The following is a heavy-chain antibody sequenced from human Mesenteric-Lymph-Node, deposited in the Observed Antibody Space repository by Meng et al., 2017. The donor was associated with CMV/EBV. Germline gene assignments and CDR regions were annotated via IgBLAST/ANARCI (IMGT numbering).Heavy chain of an antibody. CDR2: IIPIFGTA. CDR3: ARGERDYYGSGSYSSPDAFDI. D-gene: IGHD3-10*01. Sequence: YAISWVRQAPGQGLEWMGGIIPIFGTANYAQKFQGRVTITADESTSTAYMELSSLRSEDTAVYYCARGERDYYGSGSYSSPDAFDIWGQGTMVTVSS. V-gene: IGHV1-69*01. CDR1: YA. J-gene: IGHJ3*02.